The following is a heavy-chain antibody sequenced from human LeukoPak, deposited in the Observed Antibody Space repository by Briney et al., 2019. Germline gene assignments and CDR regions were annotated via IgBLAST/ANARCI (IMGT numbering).Heavy chain of an antibody. Sequence: SETLSLTCNVSYGSIHNYYWSWIRQPAGRTLEWIGRVYTSGSTIYNPSLRSRVTMSLDTSKSHLSLKLNSVTAADTAAYYCARVEPVSGSYYFGAFDVWGPGILVTVSS. D-gene: IGHD1-26*01. J-gene: IGHJ3*01. CDR3: ARVEPVSGSYYFGAFDV. V-gene: IGHV4-4*07. CDR1: YGSIHNYY. CDR2: VYTSGST.